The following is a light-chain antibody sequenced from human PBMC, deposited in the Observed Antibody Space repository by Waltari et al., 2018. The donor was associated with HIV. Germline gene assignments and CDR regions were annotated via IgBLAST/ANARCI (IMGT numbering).Light chain of an antibody. CDR2: APS. CDR3: QQYDNLPLT. V-gene: IGKV1-33*01. Sequence: DIQMTQSPSSLSASVRHRVTITCQASQDIIKYLNWYQQKPGKDPKLLIYAPSNLETGVPARFSGGGSGTDFTFTISSLQPEDIATYYCQQYDNLPLTFGGGTKVEI. CDR1: QDIIKY. J-gene: IGKJ4*01.